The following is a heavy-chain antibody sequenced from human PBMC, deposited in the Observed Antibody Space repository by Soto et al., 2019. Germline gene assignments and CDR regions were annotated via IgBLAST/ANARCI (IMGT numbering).Heavy chain of an antibody. J-gene: IGHJ3*02. CDR2: IDYSGST. CDR1: GGSISSGDYY. CDR3: ARGLQYGNDAFDI. V-gene: IGHV4-30-4*01. D-gene: IGHD5-12*01. Sequence: QVQLQESGPGLVKPSQNLSLTCTVSGGSISSGDYYWSWIRQPPGKGLEWIGYIDYSGSTYYNPYLKRRITRSVDTSKNQFSLKLSSVTAADTAVYYCARGLQYGNDAFDIWGQGTLVTVSS.